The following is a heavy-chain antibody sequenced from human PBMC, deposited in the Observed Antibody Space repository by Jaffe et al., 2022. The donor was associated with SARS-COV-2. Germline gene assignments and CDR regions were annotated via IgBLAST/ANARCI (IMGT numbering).Heavy chain of an antibody. Sequence: EVQLVESGGGLVQPGGSLRLSCAASGFTFSSYAMSWVRQAPGKGLEWVSTISGAGTSTYYADSVKGRFTISRDNTKNTLYLQVNSLRAEDTAVYYCAKFTLVTITTGNYFDSWGQGTLVTVSS. CDR1: GFTFSSYA. D-gene: IGHD3-22*01. CDR2: ISGAGTST. V-gene: IGHV3-23*04. J-gene: IGHJ4*02. CDR3: AKFTLVTITTGNYFDS.